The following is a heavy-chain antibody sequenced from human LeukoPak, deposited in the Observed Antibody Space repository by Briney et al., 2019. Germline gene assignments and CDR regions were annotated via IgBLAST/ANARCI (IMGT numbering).Heavy chain of an antibody. V-gene: IGHV3-30-3*01. J-gene: IGHJ4*02. CDR3: ARDKY. Sequence: PGRSLRLSCAASGFTFSSYAMHWVRQAPGKGLEWVAVISYDGSNKYYADSVKGRFTNSRDNSKNTLYLQMNSLRAEDTAVYYCARDKYWGQGTLVTVSS. CDR1: GFTFSSYA. CDR2: ISYDGSNK.